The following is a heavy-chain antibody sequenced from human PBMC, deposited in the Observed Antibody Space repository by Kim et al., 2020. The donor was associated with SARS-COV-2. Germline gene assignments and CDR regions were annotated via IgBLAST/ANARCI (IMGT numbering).Heavy chain of an antibody. CDR2: ISYSGTT. CDR1: GGSVSSGRYY. Sequence: SETLSLTCTVSGGSVSSGRYYRSWIRQPPGKGLEWIGYISYSGTTNYDPSLKSRVTISVDTSKNKFSLKLSSVAAADTAVYYCATVGAVVGPAFWGQGTLVTVSS. J-gene: IGHJ4*02. V-gene: IGHV4-61*01. CDR3: ATVGAVVGPAF. D-gene: IGHD6-19*01.